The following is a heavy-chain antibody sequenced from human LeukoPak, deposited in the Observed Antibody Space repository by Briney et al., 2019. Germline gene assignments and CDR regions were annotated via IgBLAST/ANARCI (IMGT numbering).Heavy chain of an antibody. CDR3: ASQNYDYVWGSYLW. CDR1: GGSIGSGDYY. J-gene: IGHJ4*02. D-gene: IGHD3-16*02. Sequence: PSQTLSLTCTVSGGSIGSGDYYWSWIRHPPGKGLEWIGYIYYSGSTYYNPSLKSRVTISVDTSKNQFSLKLSSVTAADTAVYYCASQNYDYVWGSYLWWGQGTLVTVSS. V-gene: IGHV4-30-4*01. CDR2: IYYSGST.